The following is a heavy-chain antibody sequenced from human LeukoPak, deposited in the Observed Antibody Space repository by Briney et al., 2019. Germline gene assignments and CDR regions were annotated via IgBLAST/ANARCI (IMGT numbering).Heavy chain of an antibody. CDR3: ARSGSYYYDSSGYYFDY. J-gene: IGHJ4*02. CDR1: GFTFSSYA. Sequence: PGGSLRLSCAASGFTFSSYAMNWVRQAPGKGPEWVSSISSSSSYIYYADSVKGRFTISRDNAKNSLYLQMNSLRAEDTAVYYCARSGSYYYDSSGYYFDYWGQGTLVTVSS. CDR2: ISSSSSYI. V-gene: IGHV3-21*01. D-gene: IGHD3-22*01.